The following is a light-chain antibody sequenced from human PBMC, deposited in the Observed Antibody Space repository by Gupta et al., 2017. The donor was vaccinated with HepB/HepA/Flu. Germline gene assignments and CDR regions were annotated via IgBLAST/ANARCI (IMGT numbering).Light chain of an antibody. J-gene: IGKJ3*01. CDR1: QDITNY. CDR2: DAS. CDR3: QQYNHLPFT. Sequence: ITQSPSPLSTSLGDRVTITCQASQDITNYLSWYQQKPGKAPKLLIYDASNLETGVPPRFSGSGSGTDFTFTISSLQPEDIATYYCQQYNHLPFTFGPGTKVDF. V-gene: IGKV1-33*01.